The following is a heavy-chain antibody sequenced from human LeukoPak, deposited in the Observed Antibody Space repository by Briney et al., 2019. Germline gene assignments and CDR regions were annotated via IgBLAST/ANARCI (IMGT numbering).Heavy chain of an antibody. CDR3: ARHPYSSSWYGFYYFDY. Sequence: SETLSLTCAVYGGSFSGYYWSWIRQPPGKGLEWIGSIYYSGSTYYNPSLKSRVTISVDTSKNQFSLKLSSVTAADTAVYYCARHPYSSSWYGFYYFDYWGQGTLVTVSS. CDR1: GGSFSGYY. J-gene: IGHJ4*02. V-gene: IGHV4-34*01. CDR2: IYYSGST. D-gene: IGHD6-13*01.